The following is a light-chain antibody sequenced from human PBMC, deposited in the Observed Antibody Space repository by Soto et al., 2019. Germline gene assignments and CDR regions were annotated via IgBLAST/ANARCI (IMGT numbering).Light chain of an antibody. CDR2: DTT. CDR1: TGAVTNGHY. Sequence: QAVVSQVPAVTVSPGGTVTLTCGSSTGAVTNGHYPYWFQQKPGQAPRTLIYDTTNRHSWTPARFSGSLLGGKAALTLSGAQPEDEADYYCLLSYNGPYVFGTGTKATVL. CDR3: LLSYNGPYV. V-gene: IGLV7-46*01. J-gene: IGLJ1*01.